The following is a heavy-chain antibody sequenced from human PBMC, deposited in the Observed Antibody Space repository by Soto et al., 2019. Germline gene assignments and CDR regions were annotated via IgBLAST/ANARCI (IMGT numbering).Heavy chain of an antibody. CDR1: GGTFSSYA. D-gene: IGHD2-15*01. CDR2: IIPIFGTA. J-gene: IGHJ4*02. CDR3: ARSHSSGGSWSDY. Sequence: QVQLVQSGAEVKKPGSSVKVSCKASGGTFSSYAISWVRQAPGKGLEWMGGIIPIFGTANYAQKFQGRVTINADESTSRAYMELSSLRSEDTAVYYCARSHSSGGSWSDYWGQGTLVTVSS. V-gene: IGHV1-69*12.